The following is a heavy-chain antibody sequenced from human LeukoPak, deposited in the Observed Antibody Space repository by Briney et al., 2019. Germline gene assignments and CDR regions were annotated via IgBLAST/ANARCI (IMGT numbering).Heavy chain of an antibody. CDR1: GYTLTELS. V-gene: IGHV1-24*01. CDR2: FDPEDGET. Sequence: ASVKVSCKVSGYTLTELSMHWVRQAPGKGLEWMGGFDPEDGETIYAQKFQGGVTMTEDTSTDTAYMELSSLRSEDTAVYYCATDRWSEDFWSGYSSDYWGQGTLVTVSS. J-gene: IGHJ4*02. D-gene: IGHD3-3*01. CDR3: ATDRWSEDFWSGYSSDY.